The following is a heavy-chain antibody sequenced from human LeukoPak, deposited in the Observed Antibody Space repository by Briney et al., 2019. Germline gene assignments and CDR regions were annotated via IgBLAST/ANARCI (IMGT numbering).Heavy chain of an antibody. V-gene: IGHV3-7*01. J-gene: IGHJ3*02. CDR3: ARDSASCRGCAFDI. D-gene: IGHD2-2*01. CDR2: TNRDGSEK. Sequence: PGGSLRPSCAASEFTFTNFWMSWVRQAPGKGLEWVANTNRDGSEKYYVDSVKGRVTISRDNAMNFLYLQLNSLRVDDTAVYYCARDSASCRGCAFDIWGQGTVVTVSS. CDR1: EFTFTNFW.